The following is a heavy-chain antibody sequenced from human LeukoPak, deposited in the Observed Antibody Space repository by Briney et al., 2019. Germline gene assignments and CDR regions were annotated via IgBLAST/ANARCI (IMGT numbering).Heavy chain of an antibody. CDR2: MNYNSGNT. J-gene: IGHJ5*02. CDR1: GGTFSSYA. V-gene: IGHV1-8*02. D-gene: IGHD1-1*01. CDR3: ARVKYNWNDIFENWFDP. Sequence: ASVKVSCKASGGTFSSYAINWVRQATGQGLEWMGWMNYNSGNTGYAQKFQGRVIMTRNISISTAYMELSSLRSEDSAVYYCARVKYNWNDIFENWFDPWGQGTLVTVSS.